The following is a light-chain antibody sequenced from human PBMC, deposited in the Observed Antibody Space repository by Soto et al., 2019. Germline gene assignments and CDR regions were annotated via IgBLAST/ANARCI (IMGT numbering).Light chain of an antibody. CDR1: QGISSY. Sequence: AIRMTQSPSSLSASTGDRVTITCRASQGISSYLAWYQQKPGKDPKLLIYAASTLQSGVPSSLSGSGSWTDFTLIISCLQSEDFATYYCQQYYSYSLTFGGGTKVDIK. CDR2: AAS. J-gene: IGKJ4*02. CDR3: QQYYSYSLT. V-gene: IGKV1-8*01.